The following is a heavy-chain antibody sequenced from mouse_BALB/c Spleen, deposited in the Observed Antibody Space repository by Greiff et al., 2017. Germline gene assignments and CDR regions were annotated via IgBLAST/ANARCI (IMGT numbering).Heavy chain of an antibody. D-gene: IGHD2-4*01. J-gene: IGHJ2*01. CDR2: ISYSGST. CDR1: GDSITSGY. V-gene: IGHV3-8*02. CDR3: ARYIYYDYDGGDYFDY. Sequence: VQLQESGPSLVKPSQTLSLTCSVTGDSITSGYWNWIRKFPGNKLEYMGYISYSGSTYYNPSLKSRISITRDTSKNQYYLQLNSVTTEDTATYYCARYIYYDYDGGDYFDYWGQGTTLTVSS.